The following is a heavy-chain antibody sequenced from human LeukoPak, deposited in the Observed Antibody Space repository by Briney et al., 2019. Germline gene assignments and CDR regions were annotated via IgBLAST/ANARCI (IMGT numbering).Heavy chain of an antibody. D-gene: IGHD6-6*01. Sequence: GGSLRLSCAASGFTFSSYWMHWVRQAPGKGLVWVSGINTDGRSTSYADSVKGRFTISRDNAKNSLYLQMNSLRAEDTAVYYCARGKYSNSFWDQGTLVTVSS. CDR2: INTDGRST. CDR3: ARGKYSNSF. CDR1: GFTFSSYW. J-gene: IGHJ4*02. V-gene: IGHV3-74*01.